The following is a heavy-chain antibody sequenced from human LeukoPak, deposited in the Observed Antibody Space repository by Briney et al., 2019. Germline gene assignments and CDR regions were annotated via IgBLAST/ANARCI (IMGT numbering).Heavy chain of an antibody. Sequence: PSETLSLTCTVSGGSISSYYWSWIRQPPGRGLEGIGYIYPSGRPTNNHSLKSRVHISVDTSKKQFSLKLSSVTAGDAAVYYCARPTVVDDAFDLWGQGPMVPVSS. V-gene: IGHV4-4*09. D-gene: IGHD4-23*01. CDR1: GGSISSYY. CDR3: ARPTVVDDAFDL. J-gene: IGHJ3*01. CDR2: IYPSGRP.